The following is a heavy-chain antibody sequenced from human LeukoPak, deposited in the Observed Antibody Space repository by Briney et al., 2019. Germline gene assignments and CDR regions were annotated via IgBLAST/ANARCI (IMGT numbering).Heavy chain of an antibody. D-gene: IGHD2-15*01. Sequence: QPGGSLRLSCTASGFTFSSYWMHWVRQAPGKGLVWVSLINSDGSYTDFADSVKGRFTISRDNAQSTLYLQMNSLRAEDTAVYYCATEVRESGASSRNAFDIWGQGTVVSVSS. CDR3: ATEVRESGASSRNAFDI. CDR2: INSDGSYT. J-gene: IGHJ3*02. V-gene: IGHV3-74*01. CDR1: GFTFSSYW.